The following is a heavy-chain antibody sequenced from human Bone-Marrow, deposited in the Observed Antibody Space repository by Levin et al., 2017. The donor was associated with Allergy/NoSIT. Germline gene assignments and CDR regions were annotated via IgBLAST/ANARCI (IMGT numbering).Heavy chain of an antibody. D-gene: IGHD5-18*01. J-gene: IGHJ4*02. CDR2: IKSKSEGETT. CDR3: TNLGYSYVDY. V-gene: IGHV3-15*01. Sequence: PGGSLRLSCAASGFTLANAWVTWVRQPAGKGLEWVGRIKSKSEGETTDYAAPVKGRFTISRDDSKNILYLQMNRLRIEDTAVYYCTNLGYSYVDYWGQGTLVTVSS. CDR1: GFTLANAW.